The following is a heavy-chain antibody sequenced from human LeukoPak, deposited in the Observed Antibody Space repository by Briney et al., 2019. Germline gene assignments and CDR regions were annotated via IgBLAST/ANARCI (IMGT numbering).Heavy chain of an antibody. V-gene: IGHV4-39*01. D-gene: IGHD3-22*01. CDR1: GGSISNNIYY. CDR2: IYYSGST. CDR3: ARQGYYDSRGYANTNYYYYYMDV. J-gene: IGHJ6*03. Sequence: SETLSLTCTVSGGSISNNIYYWGWIRQPPGKGLEWIGNIYYSGSTSYNPSLKSRVTISVDTSKNQFSLKLSSVTAADTAVYYCARQGYYDSRGYANTNYYYYYMDVWGKGATVTVFS.